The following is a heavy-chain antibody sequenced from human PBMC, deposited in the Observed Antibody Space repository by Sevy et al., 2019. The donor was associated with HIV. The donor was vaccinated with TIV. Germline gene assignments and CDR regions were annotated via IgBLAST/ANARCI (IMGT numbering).Heavy chain of an antibody. D-gene: IGHD3-10*01. Sequence: GGSLRLSCAASGFTFSSYAMSWVRQAPGKGLEWVSAISGSGGGTYYADSGKGRLTTSRDNSKNTLYLQMNGLRAEDTAVYYCAKDGAYYGSGSYYNADPYYYYYYGMDVWGQGTTVTVSS. CDR3: AKDGAYYGSGSYYNADPYYYYYYGMDV. J-gene: IGHJ6*02. CDR1: GFTFSSYA. V-gene: IGHV3-23*01. CDR2: ISGSGGGT.